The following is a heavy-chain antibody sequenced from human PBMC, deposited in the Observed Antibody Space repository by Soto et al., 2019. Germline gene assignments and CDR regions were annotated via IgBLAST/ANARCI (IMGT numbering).Heavy chain of an antibody. V-gene: IGHV1-46*01. CDR3: ARDVALLSAYGYSSGFDY. D-gene: IGHD6-19*01. J-gene: IGHJ4*02. CDR2: INPSGGST. CDR1: GYTFTSYY. Sequence: GASVKVSCKASGYTFTSYYMHWVRQAPGQGLEWMGIINPSGGSTSYAQKFQGKVTMTRDTSTSTVYMELRSLRSDDTAVYYCARDVALLSAYGYSSGFDYWGQGTLVTVSS.